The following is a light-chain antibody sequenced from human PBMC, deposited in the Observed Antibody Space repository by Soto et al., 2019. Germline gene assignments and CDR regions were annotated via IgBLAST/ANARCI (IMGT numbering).Light chain of an antibody. CDR3: QQYYSTLVT. Sequence: DIVMTQSPDSLAVSLGERATINCKSSQSVLHSSNNKNYLAWYQQKPGQPPKLLIYWASTRESGVPDRFSGSGSGTDFTLTNSSLQAEDVAVYYCQQYYSTLVTFGQGTKLEIK. CDR2: WAS. CDR1: QSVLHSSNNKNY. J-gene: IGKJ2*01. V-gene: IGKV4-1*01.